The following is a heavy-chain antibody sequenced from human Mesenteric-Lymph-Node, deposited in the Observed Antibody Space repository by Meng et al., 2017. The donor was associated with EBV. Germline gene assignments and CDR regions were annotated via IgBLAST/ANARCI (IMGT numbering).Heavy chain of an antibody. CDR2: IYYSGNT. V-gene: IGHV4-61*01. CDR3: ARDQSGLSGFDP. J-gene: IGHJ5*02. Sequence: QVQREGSGPGLVKPSETLSLTCTVSGGSVSSGSYYWNWIRQPPGKGLEWIGYIYYSGNTNYNPSLKSRVTISVDTSKNQFSLRLSSVTAADTAVYYCARDQSGLSGFDPWGQGTLVTVSS. CDR1: GGSVSSGSYY. D-gene: IGHD3-3*01.